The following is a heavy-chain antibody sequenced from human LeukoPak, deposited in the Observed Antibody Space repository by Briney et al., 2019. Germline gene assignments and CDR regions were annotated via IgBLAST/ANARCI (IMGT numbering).Heavy chain of an antibody. CDR1: GGSISSNY. Sequence: KTSETLSLTCTVSGGSISSNYWSWIRQPPGKGLEWIGYIYYSGSTNYNPSLKSRVTISVDTSKNQFSLKLSSVAAADTAVYYCARGRVDWYFDLWGRGTLVTVSS. CDR2: IYYSGST. D-gene: IGHD2-15*01. J-gene: IGHJ2*01. V-gene: IGHV4-59*01. CDR3: ARGRVDWYFDL.